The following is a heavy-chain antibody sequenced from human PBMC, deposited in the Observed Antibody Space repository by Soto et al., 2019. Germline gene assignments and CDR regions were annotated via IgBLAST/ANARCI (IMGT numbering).Heavy chain of an antibody. V-gene: IGHV1-69*13. CDR2: IIPIFGTA. CDR3: ARVTAMVVAGIYYFDY. CDR1: GGTFSSYA. D-gene: IGHD5-18*01. Sequence: SVKVSCKASGGTFSSYAISWVRQAPGQGLEWMGGIIPIFGTANYAQKFQGRVTITADESTSTAYMELSSLRSEDTAVYYCARVTAMVVAGIYYFDYWGQGTLVTVSS. J-gene: IGHJ4*02.